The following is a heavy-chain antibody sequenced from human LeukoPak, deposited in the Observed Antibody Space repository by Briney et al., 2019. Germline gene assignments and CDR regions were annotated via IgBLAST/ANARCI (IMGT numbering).Heavy chain of an antibody. D-gene: IGHD2-2*01. J-gene: IGHJ6*02. CDR3: ARIQYCSSTSCSEYYYYGMDV. CDR1: GYTFTSYY. V-gene: IGHV1-69*13. CDR2: IIPIFGTA. Sequence: ASVKVSCKASGYTFTSYYMHWVRQAPGQGLEWMGGIIPIFGTANYAQKFQGRVTITADESTSTAYMELSSLRSEDTAVYYCARIQYCSSTSCSEYYYYGMDVWGQGTTVTVSS.